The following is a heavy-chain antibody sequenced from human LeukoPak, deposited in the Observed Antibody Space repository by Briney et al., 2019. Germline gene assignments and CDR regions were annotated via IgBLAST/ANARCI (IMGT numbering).Heavy chain of an antibody. CDR1: GGSISSSSYY. CDR3: ARANPQWELLSGAFDI. J-gene: IGHJ3*02. D-gene: IGHD1-26*01. Sequence: SETLSLTCTVSGGSISSSSYYWGWIHQPPGKGLEWIGSIYYSGSTYYNPSLKSRVTISVDTSKNQFSLKLSSVTAADTAVYYCARANPQWELLSGAFDIWGQGTMVTVSS. CDR2: IYYSGST. V-gene: IGHV4-39*07.